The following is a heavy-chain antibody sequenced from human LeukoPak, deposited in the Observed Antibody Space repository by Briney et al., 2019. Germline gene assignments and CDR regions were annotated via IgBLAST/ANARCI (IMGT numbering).Heavy chain of an antibody. CDR1: GYTFTGYY. CDR2: INPNSGGT. Sequence: ASVKVSCKASGYTFTGYYMHWVRQAPGQGLERMGWINPNSGGTNYAQKFQGRVTMTRDTSISTAYMELSRLRSDDTAVYYCARGPPHRSTGCYTCYYYMDVWGKGTTVTVSS. CDR3: ARGPPHRSTGCYTCYYYMDV. D-gene: IGHD2-2*02. J-gene: IGHJ6*03. V-gene: IGHV1-2*02.